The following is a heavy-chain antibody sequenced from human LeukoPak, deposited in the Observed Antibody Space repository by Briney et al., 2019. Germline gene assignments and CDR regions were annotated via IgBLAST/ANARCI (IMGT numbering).Heavy chain of an antibody. J-gene: IGHJ4*02. V-gene: IGHV1-3*01. Sequence: KFQGRVTITRDASASTAYMELSSLRSEDTAVYYCARGSSSGWLGDYWGQGTLVTVSS. D-gene: IGHD6-19*01. CDR3: ARGSSSGWLGDY.